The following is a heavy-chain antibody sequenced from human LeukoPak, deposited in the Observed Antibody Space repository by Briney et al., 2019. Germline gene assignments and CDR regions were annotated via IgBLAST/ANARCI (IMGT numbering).Heavy chain of an antibody. J-gene: IGHJ4*02. Sequence: TGGSLRLSCAASGFTFSSYGMHWVRQAPGKGLEWVAVIWYDRSNKYYADSVKGRFTISRDNSKNTLYLQMNSLRAEDTAVYYCARLGYGGSGWYFDYWGQGTLVTVSS. CDR1: GFTFSSYG. V-gene: IGHV3-33*08. D-gene: IGHD6-19*01. CDR3: ARLGYGGSGWYFDY. CDR2: IWYDRSNK.